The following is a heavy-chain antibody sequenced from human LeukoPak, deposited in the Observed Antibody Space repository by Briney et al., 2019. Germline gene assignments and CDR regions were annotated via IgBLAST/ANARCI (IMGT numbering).Heavy chain of an antibody. V-gene: IGHV3-30-3*01. CDR3: ARGLTGYYFDY. CDR1: GFTFSSYW. Sequence: PGGSLRLSCAASGFTFSSYWMHWVRQAPGKGLEWVAVISYDGSNKYYADSVKGRFTISRDNSKNTLYLQMNSLRAEDTAVYYCARGLTGYYFDYWGQGTLVTVSS. D-gene: IGHD3-9*01. J-gene: IGHJ4*02. CDR2: ISYDGSNK.